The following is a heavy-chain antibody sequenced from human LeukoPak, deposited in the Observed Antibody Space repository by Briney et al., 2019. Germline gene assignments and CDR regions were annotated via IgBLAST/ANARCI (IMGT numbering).Heavy chain of an antibody. CDR1: GYTFTGYY. J-gene: IGHJ4*02. CDR3: ARVGDIVVAPAAIFFDY. D-gene: IGHD2-2*01. CDR2: INPNSGGT. Sequence: GASVKVSCKASGYTFTGYYMHWVRQAPGQGLEWMGWINPNSGGTNYAQKFQGRVTMTRDTSISTAYMELSRLRSDDTAVYYCARVGDIVVAPAAIFFDYWGQGTLVTVSS. V-gene: IGHV1-2*02.